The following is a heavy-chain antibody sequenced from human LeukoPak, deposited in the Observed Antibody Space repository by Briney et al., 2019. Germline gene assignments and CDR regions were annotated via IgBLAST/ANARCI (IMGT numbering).Heavy chain of an antibody. D-gene: IGHD3-10*01. J-gene: IGHJ5*02. V-gene: IGHV4-34*01. CDR3: ARGRGITMVRGVIKALWFDP. Sequence: PSETQSLTCAVYGGSFSGYYWSWIRQPPGKGLEWIGEINHSGSTNYNPSLKSRVTISVDTSKNQFSLKLSSVTAADTAVYYCARGRGITMVRGVIKALWFDPWGQGTLVTVSS. CDR2: INHSGST. CDR1: GGSFSGYY.